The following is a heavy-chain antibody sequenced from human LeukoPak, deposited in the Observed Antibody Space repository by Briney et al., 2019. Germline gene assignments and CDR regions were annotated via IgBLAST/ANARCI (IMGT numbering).Heavy chain of an antibody. CDR3: ARASLSYDFWSGSYPASYGMDV. J-gene: IGHJ6*02. CDR2: INHSGST. V-gene: IGHV4-34*01. Sequence: PSETLSLTCAVYGGSFSGYYWSWIRQPPGKGLEWIGEINHSGSTNYNPSLKSRVTISVDTSKNQFSLKLSSVTAADTAVYYCARASLSYDFWSGSYPASYGMDVWGQGTTVTVSS. CDR1: GGSFSGYY. D-gene: IGHD3-3*01.